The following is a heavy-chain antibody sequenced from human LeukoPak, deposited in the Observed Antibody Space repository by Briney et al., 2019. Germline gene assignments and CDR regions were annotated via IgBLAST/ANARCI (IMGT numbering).Heavy chain of an antibody. D-gene: IGHD3-10*01. Sequence: GASVTVSCKASGYTFTSYYMHWVRQAPGQGLEWMGIINPSGGSTSYAQKFQGRVTMTRDTSTSTVYMELSSLGSEDTAVYYCARMMTYYYGSGSYLLPYYYYGMDVWGQGTTVTVSS. CDR3: ARMMTYYYGSGSYLLPYYYYGMDV. J-gene: IGHJ6*02. CDR2: INPSGGST. CDR1: GYTFTSYY. V-gene: IGHV1-46*01.